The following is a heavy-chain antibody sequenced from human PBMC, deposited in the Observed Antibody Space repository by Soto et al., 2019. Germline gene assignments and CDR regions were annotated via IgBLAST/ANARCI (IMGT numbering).Heavy chain of an antibody. CDR2: IKSKYNGGTI. J-gene: IGHJ5*02. Sequence: PGGSLRLSCAASGFTFSSYAMSWVRQAPGKGLDWVGRIKSKYNGGTIYYAAPVKGRFVISRDDSTNTVYLQMSSLNADDTAVYYCVTGQWLDNWGPGTLVTVSS. CDR3: VTGQWLDN. CDR1: GFTFSSYA. V-gene: IGHV3-15*06.